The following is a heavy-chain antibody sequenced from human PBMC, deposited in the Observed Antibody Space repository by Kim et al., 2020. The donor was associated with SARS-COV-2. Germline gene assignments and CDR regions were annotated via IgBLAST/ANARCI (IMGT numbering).Heavy chain of an antibody. V-gene: IGHV1-18*01. CDR1: GYTFTSYG. CDR3: ARDAMIVVVVEGDYGMDV. D-gene: IGHD2-15*01. Sequence: ASVKVSCKASGYTFTSYGISWVRQAPGQGLEWMGWISAYNGNTNYAQKLQGRVTMTTDTSTSTAYMELRSLRSDDTAVYYCARDAMIVVVVEGDYGMDVWGQGTTVTVSS. J-gene: IGHJ6*02. CDR2: ISAYNGNT.